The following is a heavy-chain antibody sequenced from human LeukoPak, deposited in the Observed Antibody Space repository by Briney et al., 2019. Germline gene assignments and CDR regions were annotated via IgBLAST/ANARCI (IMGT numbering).Heavy chain of an antibody. CDR1: GFTVSSNY. J-gene: IGHJ4*02. CDR2: IYSGGST. D-gene: IGHD2-21*02. Sequence: GSLRLSCAASGFTVSSNYMSWVRQAPGKGLEWVSVIYSGGSTYYADSVKGRFTISRDNSKNTLYLQMNSLRAEDTAVYYCARDRLNCGGDCYKPFDYWGQGTLVTVSS. CDR3: ARDRLNCGGDCYKPFDY. V-gene: IGHV3-66*01.